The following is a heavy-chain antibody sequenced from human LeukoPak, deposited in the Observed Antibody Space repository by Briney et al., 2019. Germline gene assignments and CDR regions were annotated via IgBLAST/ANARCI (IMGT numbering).Heavy chain of an antibody. CDR2: ISWNSGNI. Sequence: GGSLRLSCAASGFTFDDYAMHWVRQAPGKGLEWVSSISWNSGNIVYADSVKGRFTISRDNAKNSLYLQMNSLRAEDMALYYCAKGSEVLLWFGVYFDYWGQGTLVIVSS. J-gene: IGHJ4*02. D-gene: IGHD3-10*01. CDR1: GFTFDDYA. CDR3: AKGSEVLLWFGVYFDY. V-gene: IGHV3-9*03.